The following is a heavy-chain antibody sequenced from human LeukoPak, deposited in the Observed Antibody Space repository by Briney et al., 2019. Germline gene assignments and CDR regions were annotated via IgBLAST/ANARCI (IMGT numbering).Heavy chain of an antibody. CDR1: GFTFSSYA. CDR3: ARVDYSNYYGMDV. V-gene: IGHV3-64*01. J-gene: IGHJ6*02. CDR2: ISSNGGST. D-gene: IGHD4-11*01. Sequence: PGGSLRLSCAASGFTFSSYAMHWVRQAPGKGLEYVSAISSNGGSTYYANSVKGRFTISRDNSKNTLYLQMGSLRAEDMAVYYCARVDYSNYYGMDVWGQGTTVTASS.